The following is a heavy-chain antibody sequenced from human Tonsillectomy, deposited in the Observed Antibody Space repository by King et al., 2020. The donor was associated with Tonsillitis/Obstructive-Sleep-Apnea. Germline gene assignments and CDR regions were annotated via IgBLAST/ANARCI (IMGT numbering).Heavy chain of an antibody. CDR1: GGPISSGENF. CDR2: ISYSGST. CDR3: ARTTPPYYYYHMDV. V-gene: IGHV4-31*03. D-gene: IGHD1-1*01. Sequence: QLKESGPGLVKPSQSLSLNCTVSGGPISSGENFWSWIRQHPGKGLEWIGYISYSGSTYYNPSLKSRVTISADTSKNQFSLQLRSVTVADTAVYFCARTTPPYYYYHMDVWGKGTTVTVSS. J-gene: IGHJ6*03.